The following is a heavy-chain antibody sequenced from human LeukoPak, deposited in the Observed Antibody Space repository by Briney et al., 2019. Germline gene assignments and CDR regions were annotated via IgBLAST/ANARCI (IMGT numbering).Heavy chain of an antibody. D-gene: IGHD4-23*01. CDR3: AVGGPGFVDFDY. Sequence: ASVKVSCKVSGYTLTELSMHWVRQAPGKGLEWMGGFDPEDGETIYAQKFQGRVTMTEDTSTDTAYMELSSLRSEDTAVYYCAVGGPGFVDFDYWGQGTLVTVSS. V-gene: IGHV1-24*01. J-gene: IGHJ4*02. CDR1: GYTLTELS. CDR2: FDPEDGET.